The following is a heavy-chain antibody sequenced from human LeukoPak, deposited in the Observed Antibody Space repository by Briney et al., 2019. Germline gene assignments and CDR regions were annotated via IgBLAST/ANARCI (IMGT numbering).Heavy chain of an antibody. CDR3: ARLVPFKYLASVPAAPASGVEGHNWFDP. CDR2: IYPGDSDT. Sequence: PGESLKISCKGSGYSFTSYWIGWVRQMPGKGLEWMGIIYPGDSDTRYSPSFQGQVTISADKSISTAYLQWSSLKASDTAMYYCARLVPFKYLASVPAAPASGVEGHNWFDPWGQGTLVTVSS. CDR1: GYSFTSYW. D-gene: IGHD2-2*01. J-gene: IGHJ5*02. V-gene: IGHV5-51*01.